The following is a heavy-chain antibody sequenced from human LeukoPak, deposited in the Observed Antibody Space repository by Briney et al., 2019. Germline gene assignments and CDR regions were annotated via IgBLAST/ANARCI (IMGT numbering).Heavy chain of an antibody. J-gene: IGHJ4*02. Sequence: GGSLRLSCAASGFTFSSYWMGWVRQAPGKRLEWVANMNIDGSEKYCADSAKGRFTISRDNARNSVYLQMNSLRVEDTAVYYCARDPVEWELLLDYWGQGTLVTVSS. V-gene: IGHV3-7*01. D-gene: IGHD1-26*01. CDR1: GFTFSSYW. CDR2: MNIDGSEK. CDR3: ARDPVEWELLLDY.